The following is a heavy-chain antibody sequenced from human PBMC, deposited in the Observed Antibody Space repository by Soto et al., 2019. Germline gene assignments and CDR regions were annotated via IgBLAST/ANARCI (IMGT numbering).Heavy chain of an antibody. D-gene: IGHD6-19*01. J-gene: IGHJ4*02. V-gene: IGHV3-64*01. Sequence: EVQLVESGGGLVQPGGSLRLSCAASGFTFSSYAMYWVRQAPGKGLEYVSAISSNGGSTSYVNSVKGRFTISRDNSKNTLYLQMGSLRAEDMAVYYCARGARGAVAGTYAFDYWGQGTLVTVSS. CDR1: GFTFSSYA. CDR3: ARGARGAVAGTYAFDY. CDR2: ISSNGGST.